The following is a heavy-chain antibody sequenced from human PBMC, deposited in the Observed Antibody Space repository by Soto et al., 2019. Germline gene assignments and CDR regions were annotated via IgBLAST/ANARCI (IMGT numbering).Heavy chain of an antibody. CDR2: IDWDDDK. V-gene: IGHV2-70*11. CDR1: GFSLSTSGMC. Sequence: SGLTVVNPTQTLTLTCTFSGFSLSTSGMCVSWIRQRPGKALEWLARIDWDDDKYYSTSLKTRLTISKDTSKNQVVLTITNMDPVDTAMYYCALRPGGLELGRSFDYWGQGTLLTVSS. CDR3: ALRPGGLELGRSFDY. J-gene: IGHJ4*02. D-gene: IGHD1-7*01.